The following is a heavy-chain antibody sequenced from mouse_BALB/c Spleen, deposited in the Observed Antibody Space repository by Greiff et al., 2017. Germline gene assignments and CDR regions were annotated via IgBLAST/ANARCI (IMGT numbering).Heavy chain of an antibody. D-gene: IGHD2-1*01. CDR2: IYPGNSDT. CDR1: GYTFTSYW. J-gene: IGHJ4*01. V-gene: IGHV1-5*01. Sequence: VQLQQSGTVLARPGASVKMSCKASGYTFTSYWMHWVKQRPGQGLEWIGAIYPGNSDTSYNQKFKGKAKLTAVTSTSTAYMELSSLTNEDSAVYYCTRRSGNYVLYAMDYWGQGTSVTVSS. CDR3: TRRSGNYVLYAMDY.